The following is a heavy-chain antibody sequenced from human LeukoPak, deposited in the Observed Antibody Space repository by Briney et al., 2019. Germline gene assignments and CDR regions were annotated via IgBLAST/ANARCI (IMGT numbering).Heavy chain of an antibody. Sequence: PGGSLRLSCAASGFTFSSYAMSWVRQAPGKGLEWVSAISGSGGSTYYADSVKGRFTISRDNAKNSLYLQMNSLRAEDTAVYYCARSLGYCSSTSCPPWGQGTLVTVSS. CDR3: ARSLGYCSSTSCPP. CDR1: GFTFSSYA. J-gene: IGHJ5*02. CDR2: ISGSGGST. V-gene: IGHV3-23*01. D-gene: IGHD2-2*01.